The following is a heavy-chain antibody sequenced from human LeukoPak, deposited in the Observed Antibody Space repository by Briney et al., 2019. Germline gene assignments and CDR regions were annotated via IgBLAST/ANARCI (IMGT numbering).Heavy chain of an antibody. CDR3: ARALNHYYYYYYMDV. D-gene: IGHD1-14*01. CDR2: IYTSGST. J-gene: IGHJ6*03. Sequence: SETLSLTCTVSGGPISSYYWSWIRQPAGKGLEWIGRIYTSGSTNYNPSLKSRVTMSVDTSKNQFSLKLSSVTAADTAVYYCARALNHYYYYYYMDVWGKGTTVTVSS. V-gene: IGHV4-4*07. CDR1: GGPISSYY.